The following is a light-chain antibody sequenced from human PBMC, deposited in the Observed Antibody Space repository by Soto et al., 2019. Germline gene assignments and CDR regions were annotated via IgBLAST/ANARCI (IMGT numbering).Light chain of an antibody. CDR1: IIGSKS. Sequence: SYELTQPPSVSVAPGQTASITCGGNIIGSKSVHWYQQKPGQAPVLVVYDGSDRPSGIPERFSGSNSGNTATLTISRVEAGDEADYYCQVWDSSSDHVVFGGGTKLTVL. CDR3: QVWDSSSDHVV. V-gene: IGLV3-21*02. J-gene: IGLJ2*01. CDR2: DGS.